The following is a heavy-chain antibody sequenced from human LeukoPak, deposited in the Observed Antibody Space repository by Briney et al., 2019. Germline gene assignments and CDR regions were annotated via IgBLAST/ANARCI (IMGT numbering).Heavy chain of an antibody. V-gene: IGHV3-30*03. Sequence: GGSLRLSCAASGFTFSSYGMHWVRQAPGKGLEWVAVISYDGSNKYYADSVKGRFTISRDNSKNTLYLQMNSLRAEDTAVYYCARDLGWSGSYYGHWGQGTLVTVSS. CDR3: ARDLGWSGSYYGH. D-gene: IGHD1-26*01. J-gene: IGHJ4*02. CDR1: GFTFSSYG. CDR2: ISYDGSNK.